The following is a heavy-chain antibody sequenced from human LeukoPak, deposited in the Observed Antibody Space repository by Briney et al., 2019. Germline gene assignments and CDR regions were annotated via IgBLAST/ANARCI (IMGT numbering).Heavy chain of an antibody. J-gene: IGHJ4*02. CDR1: GYTFTSYG. D-gene: IGHD6-13*01. V-gene: IGHV1-18*01. CDR2: ISAYNGNT. CDR3: ARALRRLYSSSWYLGY. Sequence: ASVTVSCKASGYTFTSYGISWVRQAPGQGLEWMGWISAYNGNTNYAQKLQGRVTMTTDTSTSTAYMELRSLRSDDTAVYYCARALRRLYSSSWYLGYWGQGTLVTVSS.